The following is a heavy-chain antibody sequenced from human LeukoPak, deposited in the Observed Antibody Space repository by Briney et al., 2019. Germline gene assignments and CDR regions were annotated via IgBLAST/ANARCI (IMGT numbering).Heavy chain of an antibody. J-gene: IGHJ4*02. CDR1: GGSITSYY. Sequence: SETLSLTSTVSGGSITSYYWSWIRQPPGKGLEWIGSIYTSGSTNYNPSLTSRVTKSLDTSKSQFSLKLCSVTAADTAVYYCARRTPATYYFDYWGQGTLVTVSS. CDR3: ARRTPATYYFDY. D-gene: IGHD1-26*01. V-gene: IGHV4-4*09. CDR2: IYTSGST.